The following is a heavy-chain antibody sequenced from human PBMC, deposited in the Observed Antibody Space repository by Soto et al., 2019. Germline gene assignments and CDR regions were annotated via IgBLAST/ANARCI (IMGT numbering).Heavy chain of an antibody. CDR3: AQVGGSYSTAIDY. Sequence: PGGSMRLSCAASGFRFGSYSMNWVRQAPGQGLEWLSYISSTSGTIYYADSVKGRFTISRDNAKSSLYLQMSSLRDDNTAVYYCAQVGGSYSTAIDYWGQGTRGTSPQ. CDR2: ISSTSGTI. J-gene: IGHJ4*02. CDR1: GFRFGSYS. D-gene: IGHD3-10*01. V-gene: IGHV3-48*02.